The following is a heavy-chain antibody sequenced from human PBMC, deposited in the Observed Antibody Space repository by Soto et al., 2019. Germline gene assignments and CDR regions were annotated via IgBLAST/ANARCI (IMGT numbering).Heavy chain of an antibody. V-gene: IGHV1-18*04. CDR1: GYTFTNYG. CDR2: ISTYNVNT. CDR3: ARALTVTTSLDL. J-gene: IGHJ5*02. D-gene: IGHD4-17*01. Sequence: ASVKVSCKASGYTFTNYGINWVRQAPGQGLEWMGWISTYNVNTYYAQKFKGRATLTTDTSTNTAYMELRSLTSDDTAVYYCARALTVTTSLDLWGLGILVTVSS.